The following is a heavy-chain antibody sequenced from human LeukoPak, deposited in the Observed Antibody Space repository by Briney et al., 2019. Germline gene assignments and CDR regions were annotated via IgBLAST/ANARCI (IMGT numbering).Heavy chain of an antibody. Sequence: GASVKVSCKASGYTFTGYYMHWVRQAPGQGLEWMGGFDPEDGETIYAQKFQGRVTMTEDTSTDTAYMELSSLRSEDTAVYYCATDLSRITMVRGVIILVPKFGYWGQGTLVTVSS. J-gene: IGHJ4*02. D-gene: IGHD3-10*01. CDR3: ATDLSRITMVRGVIILVPKFGY. CDR1: GYTFTGYY. CDR2: FDPEDGET. V-gene: IGHV1-24*01.